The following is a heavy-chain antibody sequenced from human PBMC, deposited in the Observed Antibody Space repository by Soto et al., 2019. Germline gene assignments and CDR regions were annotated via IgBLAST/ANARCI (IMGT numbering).Heavy chain of an antibody. CDR3: AKDMVIFGVVTMDLFDY. CDR2: ISWNSGSI. J-gene: IGHJ4*02. D-gene: IGHD3-3*01. Sequence: EVQLVESGGGLVQPGRSLRLSCAASGFTFDDYAMHWVRQAPGKGLAWVSGISWNSGSIGYADSVKGRFTISRDNAKNSLYLQMNSLRAEDTALYYCAKDMVIFGVVTMDLFDYWGQGTLVTVSS. CDR1: GFTFDDYA. V-gene: IGHV3-9*01.